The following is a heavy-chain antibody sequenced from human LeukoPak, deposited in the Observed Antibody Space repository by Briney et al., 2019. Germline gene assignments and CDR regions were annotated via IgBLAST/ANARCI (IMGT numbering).Heavy chain of an antibody. Sequence: SETLSLLRTVSGVHLSSYYLLWLRQPARKGRDGIGRIYTRRSTTYTHSLNSRVTMSVDTPMNPFSLKLSSVTAADTAVYYCAGVAAAGPRHYCDYWGQGTLVTVST. CDR3: AGVAAAGPRHYCDY. CDR1: GVHLSSYY. V-gene: IGHV4-4*07. J-gene: IGHJ4*02. CDR2: IYTRRST. D-gene: IGHD6-13*01.